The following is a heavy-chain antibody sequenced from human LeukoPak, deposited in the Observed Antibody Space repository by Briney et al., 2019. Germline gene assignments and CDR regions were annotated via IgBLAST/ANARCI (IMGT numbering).Heavy chain of an antibody. J-gene: IGHJ3*02. CDR3: ASSQWLANPGDDAVDI. CDR1: GFTFSNYA. D-gene: IGHD6-19*01. CDR2: ISATDGDT. Sequence: GGSLRLSCAASGFTFSNYAMSWVRQAPGKGLEWVSTISATDGDTDYADSVKGRFTISRDNSKNTLYLQMNSLRAEDTAVYYCASSQWLANPGDDAVDIWGQGTMVTVSS. V-gene: IGHV3-23*01.